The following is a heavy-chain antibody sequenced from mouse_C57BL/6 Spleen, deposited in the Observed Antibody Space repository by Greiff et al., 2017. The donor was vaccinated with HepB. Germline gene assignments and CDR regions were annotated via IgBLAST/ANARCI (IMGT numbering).Heavy chain of an antibody. D-gene: IGHD1-1*01. CDR3: ARGGLITTVNWYFDV. CDR1: GYTFTNYW. CDR2: IYPGGGYT. J-gene: IGHJ1*03. V-gene: IGHV1-63*01. Sequence: QVQLQQSGAELVRPGTSVKMSCKASGYTFTNYWIGWAKQRPGHGLEWIGDIYPGGGYTNYNEKFKGKATLTADKSSSTAYMQFSSLTSEDSAIYYGARGGLITTVNWYFDVWGTGTTVTVSS.